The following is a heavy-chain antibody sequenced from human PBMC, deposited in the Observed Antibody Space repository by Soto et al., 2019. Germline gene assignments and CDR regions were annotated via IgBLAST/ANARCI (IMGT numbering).Heavy chain of an antibody. J-gene: IGHJ6*02. CDR2: INPNSGGT. CDR1: GYTFTGYY. CDR3: ARALATHEYYYYGMDV. Sequence: ASVKVSCKASGYTFTGYYMHWVRQAPGQGLEWMGWINPNSGGTNYAQKFQGRVTMTRDTSISTAYMELSRLRSDDTAVYYCARALATHEYYYYGMDVWGQGTTVTVSS. D-gene: IGHD3-3*02. V-gene: IGHV1-2*02.